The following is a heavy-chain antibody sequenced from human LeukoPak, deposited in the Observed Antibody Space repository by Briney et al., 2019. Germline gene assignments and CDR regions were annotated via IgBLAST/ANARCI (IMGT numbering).Heavy chain of an antibody. CDR1: GFTFSNFW. J-gene: IGHJ4*02. CDR3: ANSYGGWYLDY. V-gene: IGHV3-23*01. CDR2: ISGSGGST. D-gene: IGHD4-23*01. Sequence: GGSLRLSCAASGFTFSNFWLHWVRQAPGKGLEWVSAISGSGGSTYYADSVKGRFTISRDNSKNTLYLQMNSLRAEDTAVYYCANSYGGWYLDYWGQGTLVTVSS.